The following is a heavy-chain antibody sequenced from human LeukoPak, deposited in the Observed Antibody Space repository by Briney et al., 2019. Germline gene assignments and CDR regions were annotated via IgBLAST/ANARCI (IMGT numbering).Heavy chain of an antibody. D-gene: IGHD3-3*01. CDR2: FDPEDGET. Sequence: ASVKVSCKASGYTFTSYYMHWVRQAPGQGLEWMGGFDPEDGETIYAQKFQGRVTMTEDTSTDTAYMELSSLRSEDTAVYYCATEFWSGYSFDYWGQGTLVTVSS. V-gene: IGHV1-24*01. CDR1: GYTFTSYY. CDR3: ATEFWSGYSFDY. J-gene: IGHJ4*02.